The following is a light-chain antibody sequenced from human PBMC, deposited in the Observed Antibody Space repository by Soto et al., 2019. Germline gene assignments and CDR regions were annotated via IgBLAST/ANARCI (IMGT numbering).Light chain of an antibody. CDR2: GTS. CDR1: QSVTTSY. Sequence: IVLSQSPGTLSLSPGERATLSCRAIQSVTTSYVAWYQQKPGQAPRLLIYGTSNRATGIPDRFIGSGSGTDFTLTISRLEPEDFAVYYCRQYGRSLGFAVGGGTKLDI. V-gene: IGKV3-20*01. J-gene: IGKJ4*01. CDR3: RQYGRSLGFA.